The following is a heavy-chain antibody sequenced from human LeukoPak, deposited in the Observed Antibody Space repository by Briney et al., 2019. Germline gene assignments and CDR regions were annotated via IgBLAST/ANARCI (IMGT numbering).Heavy chain of an antibody. Sequence: PGGSLRLSYAASGFTVSSNYMSWVRQAPGKGLEWVSVIYSGGSTYYADSVKGRFTISRDNSKNTLYLQMNSLRAEDTAVYYCARDLINWGLDYWGQGTLVTVSS. CDR1: GFTVSSNY. J-gene: IGHJ4*02. CDR3: ARDLINWGLDY. CDR2: IYSGGST. V-gene: IGHV3-66*02. D-gene: IGHD7-27*01.